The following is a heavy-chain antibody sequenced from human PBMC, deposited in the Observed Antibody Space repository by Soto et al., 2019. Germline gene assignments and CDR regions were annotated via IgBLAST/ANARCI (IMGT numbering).Heavy chain of an antibody. CDR3: ARNKGYCDSSSCYGMDV. CDR1: GYSFTTYW. D-gene: IGHD2-15*01. CDR2: IYPGDSDT. J-gene: IGHJ6*02. V-gene: IGHV5-51*01. Sequence: GESLKISCKGFGYSFTTYWIVWVRQMPGKGLEWMGAIYPGDSDTRYSPSFEGQVTISADKSISTAYLQWNSLKASDTAMYFCARNKGYCDSSSCYGMDVWGQGATVTVS.